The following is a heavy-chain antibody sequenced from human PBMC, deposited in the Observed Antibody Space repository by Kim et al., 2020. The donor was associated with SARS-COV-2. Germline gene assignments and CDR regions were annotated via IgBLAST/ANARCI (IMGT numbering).Heavy chain of an antibody. Sequence: GGSLRLSCAASGFTFSSYGMHWVRQAPGKGLEWVAVIWYDGSNKYYADSVKGRYTISRDNSKNTLYLQMNSLRAEDTAVYYCTHLATFLECSGGGPNYMDVWGKGTTVTVSS. D-gene: IGHD3-3*02. CDR2: IWYDGSNK. CDR1: GFTFSSYG. J-gene: IGHJ6*03. CDR3: THLATFLECSGGGPNYMDV. V-gene: IGHV3-33*01.